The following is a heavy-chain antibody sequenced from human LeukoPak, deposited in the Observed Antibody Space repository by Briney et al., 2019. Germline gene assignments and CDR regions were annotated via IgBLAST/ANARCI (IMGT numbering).Heavy chain of an antibody. V-gene: IGHV4-59*08. CDR1: GFTFSSYS. D-gene: IGHD1-26*01. CDR3: ARGPWEGAFDI. J-gene: IGHJ3*02. Sequence: GSLRLSCAASGFTFSSYSMNWVRQPPGKGLEWIGYIYYSGSTNYNPSLKSRVTISVDTSKNQFSLKLSSVTAADTAVYYCARGPWEGAFDIWGQGTMVTVSS. CDR2: IYYSGST.